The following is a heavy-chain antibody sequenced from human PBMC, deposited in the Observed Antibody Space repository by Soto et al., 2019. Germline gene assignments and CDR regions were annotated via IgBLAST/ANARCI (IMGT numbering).Heavy chain of an antibody. V-gene: IGHV1-18*04. Sequence: ASVNVSCKTSVYTFLNYGIAWVRQAPGQGPEWMGWISVNNGHALYAQKFLGRVSLTTDTSTTTVYMDLTSLRSDDTAVYYCAKLPPQGSSSGYYFDYWGQGTLVTVAS. CDR1: VYTFLNYG. CDR2: ISVNNGHA. D-gene: IGHD6-6*01. CDR3: AKLPPQGSSSGYYFDY. J-gene: IGHJ4*02.